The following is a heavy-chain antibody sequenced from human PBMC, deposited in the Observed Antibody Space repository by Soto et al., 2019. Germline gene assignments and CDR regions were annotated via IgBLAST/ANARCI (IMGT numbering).Heavy chain of an antibody. J-gene: IGHJ5*02. CDR2: ISGSGGST. CDR3: ANGRFLECLLPDNWFDT. V-gene: IGHV3-23*01. D-gene: IGHD3-3*01. Sequence: GGSLRLSCAASGFTFSDYAMNWVRQAPGKGLEWVSAISGSGGSTYYADSVKGRFTISRDNSENTLFLQMNSLRAEDTALYYCANGRFLECLLPDNWFDTWGQGTLVTVSS. CDR1: GFTFSDYA.